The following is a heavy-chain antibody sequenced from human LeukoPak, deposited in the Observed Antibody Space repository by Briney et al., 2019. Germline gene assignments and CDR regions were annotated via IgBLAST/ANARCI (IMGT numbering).Heavy chain of an antibody. D-gene: IGHD3-22*01. CDR1: GGSISSYY. J-gene: IGHJ4*02. CDR2: IYYSGST. CDR3: ARRLLYYYDSSGSDPYYFDY. Sequence: SETLSLTCTVSGGSISSYYWSWIRQPPGKGLEWIGYIYYSGSTKYNPSLKSRVTISVDTSKNQFSLKLSSVTAADTAVYYCARRLLYYYDSSGSDPYYFDYWGQGTLVTVSS. V-gene: IGHV4-59*08.